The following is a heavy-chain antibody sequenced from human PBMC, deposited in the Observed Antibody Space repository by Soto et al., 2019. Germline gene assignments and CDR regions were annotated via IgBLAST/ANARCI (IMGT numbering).Heavy chain of an antibody. Sequence: EVQMLESGGGLVQPGGSLRLSCAASGFTFSSYALTWVRQAPGKGLEWVSSITGSGDYTRYTDSVKGRFTITRENAKNTRFLQMKSLRANDTAIYYCGKDPNGNYFGAFEFWGQGTMVTVSS. CDR2: ITGSGDYT. J-gene: IGHJ3*01. D-gene: IGHD4-17*01. CDR1: GFTFSSYA. CDR3: GKDPNGNYFGAFEF. V-gene: IGHV3-23*01.